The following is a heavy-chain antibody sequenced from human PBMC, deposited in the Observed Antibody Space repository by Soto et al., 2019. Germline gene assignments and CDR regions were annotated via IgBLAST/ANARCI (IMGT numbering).Heavy chain of an antibody. D-gene: IGHD6-6*01. CDR3: ARHSSSSSFYGMDV. CDR2: IYYSGST. V-gene: IGHV4-59*01. Sequence: QVQLQESGPGLVKPSETLSLTCTVSGGSISSYYWSWIRQPPGKGLEWIGYIYYSGSTNYNPSLRTLVTISVATSKNQSSLKLSSVTAADTAVYYCARHSSSSSFYGMDVWGQGTTVTVSS. J-gene: IGHJ6*01. CDR1: GGSISSYY.